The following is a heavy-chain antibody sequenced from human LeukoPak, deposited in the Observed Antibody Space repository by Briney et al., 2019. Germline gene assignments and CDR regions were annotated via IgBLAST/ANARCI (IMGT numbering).Heavy chain of an antibody. CDR1: GGSISSGDYY. D-gene: IGHD3-9*01. Sequence: PSETLSLTCTVSGGSISSGDYYWSWIRQPPGKGLEWIGYIYYSGSTYYNPSLKSRVTISVDTSKNQFSLKLSSVTAADTAVYYCARGESYDILTGYLFDYWGQGTLVTVSS. CDR2: IYYSGST. CDR3: ARGESYDILTGYLFDY. V-gene: IGHV4-30-4*01. J-gene: IGHJ4*02.